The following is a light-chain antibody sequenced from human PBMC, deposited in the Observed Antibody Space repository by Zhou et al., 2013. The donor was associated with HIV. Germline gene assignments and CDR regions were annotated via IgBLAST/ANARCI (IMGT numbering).Light chain of an antibody. CDR2: GAS. CDR3: QQYNNWPAT. CDR1: QSVSSN. V-gene: IGKV3-15*01. J-gene: IGKJ1*01. Sequence: EIVMTQSPATLSVSPGERATLSCRASQSVSSNLAWYQQKPGQAPRLLIYGASTRATGIPARFSGSGSGTEFTLTISSMQSEDFAVYYCQQYNNWPATFGQG.